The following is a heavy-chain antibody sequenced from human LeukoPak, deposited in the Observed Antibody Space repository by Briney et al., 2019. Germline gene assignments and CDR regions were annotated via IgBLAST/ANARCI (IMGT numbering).Heavy chain of an antibody. J-gene: IGHJ4*02. V-gene: IGHV3-53*01. D-gene: IGHD2-15*01. CDR3: ARGYCSGRSCYMWYSDY. CDR1: GVIFNNFA. CDR2: IYKDGST. Sequence: PGGSLRLSCAPSGVIFNNFAFHWVRQAPGKGLEWVSVIYKDGSTYYADSVKGRFTISRDNSKNTVYLQMNSLRAEDTAVYYCARGYCSGRSCYMWYSDYWGQGTLVTVSS.